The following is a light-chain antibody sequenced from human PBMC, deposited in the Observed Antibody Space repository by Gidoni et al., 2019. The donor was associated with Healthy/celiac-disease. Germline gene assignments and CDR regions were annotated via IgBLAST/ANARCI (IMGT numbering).Light chain of an antibody. J-gene: IGKJ3*01. CDR2: DAS. V-gene: IGKV3-11*01. Sequence: EIVLTQSPATLSLSPGERATLSCRASQSVSSYLAWYQQKPGQAPRLLIYDASNRATGIPARFSGSGSGTDFTLTISSLEPEDFAVYYCQQLSGTFGPGTKVDIK. CDR3: QQLSGT. CDR1: QSVSSY.